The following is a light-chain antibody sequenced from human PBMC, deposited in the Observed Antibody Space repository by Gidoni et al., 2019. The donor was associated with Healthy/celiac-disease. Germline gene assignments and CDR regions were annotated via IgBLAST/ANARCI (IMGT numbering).Light chain of an antibody. Sequence: QSALTQPASVSGSPGQSITISCTGTSSDVGGYNYVSWYQQHPGKAPNLMIYDVSKRPSGVSNRFSGSKSGNTASLTISGLQADDEADYYCSSYTSSSTLDVVFGGGTKLTVL. CDR3: SSYTSSSTLDVV. J-gene: IGLJ2*01. CDR1: SSDVGGYNY. CDR2: DVS. V-gene: IGLV2-14*01.